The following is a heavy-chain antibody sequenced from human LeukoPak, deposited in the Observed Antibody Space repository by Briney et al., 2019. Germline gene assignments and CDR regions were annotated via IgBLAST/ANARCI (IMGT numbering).Heavy chain of an antibody. CDR3: SKPLRTGVDYHYYMDV. V-gene: IGHV3-21*01. CDR1: GFTFSSYS. CDR2: ISSSSSYI. J-gene: IGHJ6*03. Sequence: EGSLRLSCAASGFTFSSYSMNWVRQAPGKGLEWVSSISSSSSYIYYADSVKGRFTISRDNAKNSLYLQMNSLRAEDTAVYYCSKPLRTGVDYHYYMDVWGKGTTVTVSS. D-gene: IGHD7-27*01.